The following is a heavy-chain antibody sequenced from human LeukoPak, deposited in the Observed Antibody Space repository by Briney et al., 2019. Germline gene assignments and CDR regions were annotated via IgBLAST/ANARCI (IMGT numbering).Heavy chain of an antibody. CDR2: ISGSGGST. D-gene: IGHD5-24*01. CDR3: ARTKEMATISYFDS. V-gene: IGHV3-23*01. J-gene: IGHJ4*02. CDR1: GFTLSSYG. Sequence: GGSLRLSCAASGFTLSSYGMSWVRQARGKGLEWVSAISGSGGSTYYADSVKGRFTISRDNAKNSLYLQMNSLRAEDTAVYYCARTKEMATISYFDSWGQGTLVTVSS.